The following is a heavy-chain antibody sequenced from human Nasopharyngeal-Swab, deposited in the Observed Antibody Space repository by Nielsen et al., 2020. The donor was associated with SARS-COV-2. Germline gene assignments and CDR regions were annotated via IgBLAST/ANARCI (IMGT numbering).Heavy chain of an antibody. CDR3: AREAHDYSNYRRGTEWFDP. CDR1: GFNFSSYS. Sequence: GEFLKISCAVSGFNFSSYSMSWVRQAPGKGLEWLATIKQGGGETYYVDSVKGRFTISSDNSKNSVFLQINSLRAEDTAVYYCAREAHDYSNYRRGTEWFDPWGQGTLVTVSS. CDR2: IKQGGGET. J-gene: IGHJ5*02. D-gene: IGHD4-11*01. V-gene: IGHV3-7*01.